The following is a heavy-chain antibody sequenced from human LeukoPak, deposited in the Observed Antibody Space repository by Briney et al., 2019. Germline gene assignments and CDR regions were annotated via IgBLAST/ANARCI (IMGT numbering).Heavy chain of an antibody. CDR2: LHTGNGNT. J-gene: IGHJ4*02. CDR3: ARDPDYSNEFDY. V-gene: IGHV1-3*04. Sequence: ASVKVSCKASGYTFTTYGIHWVRQAPGQRLEWMGWLHTGNGNTRYSQRFQGRVTISRDTSATTAYVELSSLSSEDTAVYYCARDPDYSNEFDYWGQGTLVTVSS. CDR1: GYTFTTYG. D-gene: IGHD4-11*01.